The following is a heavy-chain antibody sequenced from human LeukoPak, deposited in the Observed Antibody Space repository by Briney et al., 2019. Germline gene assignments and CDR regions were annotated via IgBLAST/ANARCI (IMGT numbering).Heavy chain of an antibody. Sequence: GIATYYADSVKGRFTISRDNSKNTLYLQMNSLRAEDTAVYYCAKDQDYYFDYWGQGTLVTVSS. D-gene: IGHD3/OR15-3a*01. J-gene: IGHJ4*02. CDR3: AKDQDYYFDY. CDR2: GIAT. V-gene: IGHV3-NL1*01.